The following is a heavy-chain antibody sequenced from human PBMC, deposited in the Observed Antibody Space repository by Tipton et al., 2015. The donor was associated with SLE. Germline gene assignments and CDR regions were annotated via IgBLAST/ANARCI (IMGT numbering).Heavy chain of an antibody. CDR1: GGSFSGYY. Sequence: TLSLTCAVYGGSFSGYYWSWIRQPPGKGLEWIGEINHSGSTNYNPSLKGRVTISVDTSKNQFSLKLSSVTAADTAVYYCARVGFYGSGRTWDMDVWGNGTTVTVSS. V-gene: IGHV4-34*01. CDR2: INHSGST. J-gene: IGHJ6*03. D-gene: IGHD3-10*01. CDR3: ARVGFYGSGRTWDMDV.